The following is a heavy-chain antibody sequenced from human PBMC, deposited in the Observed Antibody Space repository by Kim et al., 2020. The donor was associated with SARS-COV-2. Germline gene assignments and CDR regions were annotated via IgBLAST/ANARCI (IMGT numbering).Heavy chain of an antibody. V-gene: IGHV4-30-4*01. CDR2: IYYSGST. CDR3: ARDLVGDTAMVGGSHYFDY. Sequence: SETLSLTCTVSGGSISSGDYYWSWIRQPPGKGLEWIGYIYYSGSTYYNPSLKSRVTISVDTSKNQFSLKLSSVTAADTAVYYCARDLVGDTAMVGGSHYFDYWGQGTLVTVSS. D-gene: IGHD5-18*01. CDR1: GGSISSGDYY. J-gene: IGHJ4*02.